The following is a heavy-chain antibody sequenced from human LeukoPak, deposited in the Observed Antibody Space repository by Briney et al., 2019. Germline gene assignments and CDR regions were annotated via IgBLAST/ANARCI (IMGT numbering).Heavy chain of an antibody. D-gene: IGHD4-11*01. CDR2: IYYSGST. CDR3: ASHGYSLMHWFDP. Sequence: SETLSLTCTVSGGSISSYYWSWIRQPPGKGLEWIGYIYYSGSTNYNPSLKSRVTISVDTSKNQFSLKLSSVTTADTAVYYCASHGYSLMHWFDPWGQGTLVTVSS. V-gene: IGHV4-59*01. J-gene: IGHJ5*02. CDR1: GGSISSYY.